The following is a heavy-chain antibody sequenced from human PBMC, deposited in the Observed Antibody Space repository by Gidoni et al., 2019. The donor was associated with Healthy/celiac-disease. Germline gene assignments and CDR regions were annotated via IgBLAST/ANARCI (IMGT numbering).Heavy chain of an antibody. J-gene: IGHJ4*02. CDR1: GFTFSSYG. D-gene: IGHD3-3*01. CDR2: IWYDGSNK. Sequence: QVQLVESGGGVVQPGRSRRLSRAASGFTFSSYGMHWVRQAPGKGLEWVAVIWYDGSNKYYADSVKGRFTISRDNSKNTLYLQMNSLRAEDTAVYYCARDFDFWSGYTRYYFDYWGQGTLVTVSS. V-gene: IGHV3-33*01. CDR3: ARDFDFWSGYTRYYFDY.